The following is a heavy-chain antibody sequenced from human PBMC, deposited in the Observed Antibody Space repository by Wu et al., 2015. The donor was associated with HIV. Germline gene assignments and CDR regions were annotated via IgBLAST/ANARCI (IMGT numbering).Heavy chain of an antibody. V-gene: IGHV1-8*01. CDR2: MNPNSGNT. J-gene: IGHJ5*02. D-gene: IGHD3-10*01. CDR1: GYTFTSYD. CDR3: ARALSSRGPLLWFGERPKRFDP. Sequence: QVQLVQSGAEVKKPGASVKVSCKASGYTFTSYDINWVRQATGQGLEWMGWMNPNSGNTGYAQKFQGRVTMTRNTSISTAYMELSSLRSEDTAVYYCARALSSRGPLLWFGERPKRFDPWGQGTLVTVSS.